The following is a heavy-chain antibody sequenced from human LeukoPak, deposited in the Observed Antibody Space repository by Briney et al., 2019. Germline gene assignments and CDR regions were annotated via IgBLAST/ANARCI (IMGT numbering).Heavy chain of an antibody. J-gene: IGHJ4*02. CDR2: ISYDGSNK. D-gene: IGHD2-21*01. V-gene: IGHV3-30*04. CDR1: GFTFSSYA. CDR3: ARVIPTSLGFDY. Sequence: GGSLRLSCAASGFTFSSYAMHWVRQAPGKGLEWVAVISYDGSNKYYADSVKGRFTISRDNSKNTLYLQMNSLRAGDTAVYYCARVIPTSLGFDYWGQGTLVTVSS.